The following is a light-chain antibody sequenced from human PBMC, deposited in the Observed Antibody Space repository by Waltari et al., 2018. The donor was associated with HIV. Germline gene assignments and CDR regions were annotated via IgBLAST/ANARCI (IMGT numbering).Light chain of an antibody. V-gene: IGLV2-14*03. CDR3: TSYTTINTYV. CDR1: SSDVGGYNH. CDR2: DVS. J-gene: IGLJ1*01. Sequence: QSALTQPASVSGSPGQSLTISCTGTSSDVGGYNHVSWYQQHPAKAPKVIIYDVSNRPSGVSNRFSGSKSDNTASLTISGLQAEDEADYNCTSYTTINTYVFGTGTKLTVL.